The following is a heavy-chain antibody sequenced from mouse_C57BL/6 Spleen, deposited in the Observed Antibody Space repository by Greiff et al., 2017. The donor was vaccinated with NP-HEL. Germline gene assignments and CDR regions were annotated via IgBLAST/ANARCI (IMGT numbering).Heavy chain of an antibody. CDR3: TSPSYYGEAMDY. V-gene: IGHV6-6*01. CDR2: IRNKANNHAT. D-gene: IGHD2-13*01. Sequence: EVKLMESGGGLVQPGGSMKLSCAASGFTFSDAWMDWVRQSPEKGLEWVAEIRNKANNHATYYAESVKGRFTISRDDSKSSVYLQMNSLRAEDTGIYYCTSPSYYGEAMDYWGQGTSVTVSS. J-gene: IGHJ4*01. CDR1: GFTFSDAW.